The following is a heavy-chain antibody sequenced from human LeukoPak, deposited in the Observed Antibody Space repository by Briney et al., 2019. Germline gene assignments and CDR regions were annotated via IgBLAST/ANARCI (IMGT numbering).Heavy chain of an antibody. Sequence: GGSLRLSCAASGFTFSSYSMNWVRQAPGKGLKWVSSISSSSSYIYYADSVKGRFTISRDNAKNSLYLQMNSLRAEDTAVYYCARDSGSGYYPDYWGQGTLVTVSS. CDR3: ARDSGSGYYPDY. CDR2: ISSSSSYI. D-gene: IGHD3-22*01. V-gene: IGHV3-21*01. J-gene: IGHJ4*02. CDR1: GFTFSSYS.